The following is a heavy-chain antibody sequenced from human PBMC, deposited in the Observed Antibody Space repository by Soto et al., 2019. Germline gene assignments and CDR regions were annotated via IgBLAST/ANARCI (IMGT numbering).Heavy chain of an antibody. J-gene: IGHJ4*02. CDR1: GFIFSNAW. CDR2: IKSKTDGGTT. V-gene: IGHV3-15*01. CDR3: TTGTSEALFDC. Sequence: PGGSLRLSCAASGFIFSNAWMSWVRQAPGKGLEWVGRIKSKTDGGTTDYAAPVKGRFTISRDDSKNTLYLQMDSLKTEDTAVYYCTTGTSEALFDCWGQGTLVTVSS.